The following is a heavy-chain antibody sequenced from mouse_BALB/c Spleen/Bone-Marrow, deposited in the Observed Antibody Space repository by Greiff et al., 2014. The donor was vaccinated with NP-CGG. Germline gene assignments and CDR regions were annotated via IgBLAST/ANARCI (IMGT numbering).Heavy chain of an antibody. D-gene: IGHD2-1*01. J-gene: IGHJ2*01. CDR3: VRGNYGNYVDYFDF. V-gene: IGHV5-6-3*01. Sequence: EVKLVESGGGLVQPGGSLKLSCAASGFTFSSYGMSWVRQTPDKRLELVATINSNGGSTYYPDSVKGRFTISRDTAKNTLYLQMSSLKSEKTAMYYCVRGNYGNYVDYFDFWGQGTTLTVSS. CDR2: INSNGGST. CDR1: GFTFSSYG.